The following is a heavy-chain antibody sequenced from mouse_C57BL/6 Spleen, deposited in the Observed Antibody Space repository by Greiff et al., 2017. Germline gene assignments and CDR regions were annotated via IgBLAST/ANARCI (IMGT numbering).Heavy chain of an antibody. D-gene: IGHD2-3*01. CDR2: ISYDGSN. Sequence: DVQLQESGPGLVKPSQSLSLTCSVTGYSITSGYYWNWIRQFPGNKLEWMGYISYDGSNNYNPSLKNRISITRDTSKNQFFLKLNSVTTEDTATYYCARVIYDGYAMDYWGQGTSVTVSS. J-gene: IGHJ4*01. V-gene: IGHV3-6*01. CDR1: GYSITSGYY. CDR3: ARVIYDGYAMDY.